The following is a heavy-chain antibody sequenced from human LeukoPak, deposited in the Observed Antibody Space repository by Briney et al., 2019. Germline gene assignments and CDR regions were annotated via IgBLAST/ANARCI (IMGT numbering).Heavy chain of an antibody. CDR3: AKGRDGYSFDY. Sequence: GGSLRLSCAASGFTFSSYWMTWVRQAPGKGPEWVANIKQDGSENYYVDSVKGRFTISRDNSKNTLYLQMNSLRAEDTAVYYCAKGRDGYSFDYWGQGTLVTVSS. CDR1: GFTFSSYW. D-gene: IGHD5-24*01. J-gene: IGHJ4*02. CDR2: IKQDGSEN. V-gene: IGHV3-7*05.